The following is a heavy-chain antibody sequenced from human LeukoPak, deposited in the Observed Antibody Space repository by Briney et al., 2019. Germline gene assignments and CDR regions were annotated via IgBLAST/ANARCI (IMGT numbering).Heavy chain of an antibody. CDR2: IYYSGGT. J-gene: IGHJ5*02. CDR3: AATDIAAAGTWLDP. Sequence: SETLSLTCTVSGGSISISSYYWGWIRQPPGKGLEWIGSIYYSGGTYYNPSLKSPVTISVDTSKNQFSLKLSSVTAADTAVYYCAATDIAAAGTWLDPWGQGTLVTVSS. V-gene: IGHV4-39*07. CDR1: GGSISISSYY. D-gene: IGHD6-13*01.